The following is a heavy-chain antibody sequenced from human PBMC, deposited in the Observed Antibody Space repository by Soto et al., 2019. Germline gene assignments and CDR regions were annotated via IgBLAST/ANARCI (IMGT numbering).Heavy chain of an antibody. J-gene: IGHJ4*02. D-gene: IGHD6-13*01. CDR2: IYWDGDQ. CDR1: GFSLSTSGVS. CDR3: ARRPYSSSFDS. V-gene: IGHV2-5*02. Sequence: QITLKESGPTLVKPTRTLTLTCTFSGFSLSTSGVSVGWIRQPPAKALEWLAAIYWDGDQRYSPPLKSRLTITKDTSKNQVVLTMTNMDPVDTATYYCARRPYSSSFDSWGQGTLVTVSS.